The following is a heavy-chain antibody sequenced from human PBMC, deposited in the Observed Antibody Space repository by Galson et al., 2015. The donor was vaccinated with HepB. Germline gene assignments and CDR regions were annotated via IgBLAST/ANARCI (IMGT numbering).Heavy chain of an antibody. CDR2: INPSGGST. CDR1: GYTFTSYY. Sequence: SVKVSCKASGYTFTSYYMHWVRQAPGQGLEWMGIINPSGGSTSYAQKFQGRVTMTTDTSTSTAYMELRSLRSGDTAVYYCARDSGDYGDYTFDYWGQGTLVTVSS. CDR3: ARDSGDYGDYTFDY. D-gene: IGHD4-17*01. J-gene: IGHJ4*02. V-gene: IGHV1-46*01.